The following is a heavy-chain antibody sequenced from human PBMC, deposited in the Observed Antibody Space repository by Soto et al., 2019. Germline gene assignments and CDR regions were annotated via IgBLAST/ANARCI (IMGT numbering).Heavy chain of an antibody. J-gene: IGHJ5*02. CDR2: ISYDGSNK. D-gene: IGHD3-3*01. CDR1: GFTFSSYG. CDR3: ARDPIFGVVMDNNWFDP. Sequence: PGGSLRLSCAASGFTFSSYGMHWVRQAPGKGLEWVAVISYDGSNKYYADTVKGRFTISRDNSKNTLYLQMNSLRAEDTSVYYCARDPIFGVVMDNNWFDPWGQGTLVTVSS. V-gene: IGHV3-30*03.